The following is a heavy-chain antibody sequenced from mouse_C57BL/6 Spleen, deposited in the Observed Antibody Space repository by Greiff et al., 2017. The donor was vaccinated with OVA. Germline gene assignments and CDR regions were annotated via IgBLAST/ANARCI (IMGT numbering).Heavy chain of an antibody. CDR1: GYTFTSYW. V-gene: IGHV1-61*01. Sequence: VKLQQPGAELVRPGSSVKLSCKASGYTFTSYWMDWVKQRPGQGLEWIGNIYPSDSETHYNQKFKDKATLTVDKSSSTAYMQLSSLTSEDSAVYYCARETGTRAMDYWGQGTSVTVSS. CDR3: ARETGTRAMDY. CDR2: IYPSDSET. J-gene: IGHJ4*01. D-gene: IGHD4-1*01.